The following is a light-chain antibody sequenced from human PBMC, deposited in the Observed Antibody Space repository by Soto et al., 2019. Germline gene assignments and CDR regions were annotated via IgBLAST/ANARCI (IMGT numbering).Light chain of an antibody. J-gene: IGLJ1*01. CDR2: DVT. CDR1: SSDVGGYNY. CDR3: SSYTSSTSFY. V-gene: IGLV2-14*01. Sequence: SVLPQPASVSGPPGQSITISCTGTSSDVGGYNYVSWYQQHPGKAPKLMIYDVTNRPSGVSNRFSGSKSGNTASLTISGLQAEDEADYYCSSYTSSTSFYFGTGTKVTVL.